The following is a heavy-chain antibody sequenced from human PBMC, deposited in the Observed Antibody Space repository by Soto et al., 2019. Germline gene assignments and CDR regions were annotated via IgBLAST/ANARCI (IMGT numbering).Heavy chain of an antibody. CDR3: AREGGIVGATAADY. D-gene: IGHD1-26*01. V-gene: IGHV4-39*07. CDR2: ISYSGST. J-gene: IGHJ4*02. CDR1: GDSIRSDSYY. Sequence: SETLALTCIVSGDSIRSDSYYWGWIRQPPGKGLEWIGSISYSGSTYYNPSLKSRVTISVDTSKNQFSLKLSSVTAADTAVYYCAREGGIVGATAADYWGQGTLVTVSS.